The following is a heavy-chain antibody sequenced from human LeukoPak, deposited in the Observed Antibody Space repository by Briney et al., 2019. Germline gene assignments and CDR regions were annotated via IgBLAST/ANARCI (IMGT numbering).Heavy chain of an antibody. CDR2: INHSGST. V-gene: IGHV4-34*01. Sequence: SETLSLTCGVSGYSISSGYYWSWIRQPPGKGLEWIGEINHSGSTNYNPSLKSRVTISVDTSKNQFSLKLSSVTAADTAVYYCARVVPLLWFGESKGAFDYWGQGTLVTVSS. J-gene: IGHJ4*02. CDR3: ARVVPLLWFGESKGAFDY. CDR1: GYSISSGYY. D-gene: IGHD3-10*01.